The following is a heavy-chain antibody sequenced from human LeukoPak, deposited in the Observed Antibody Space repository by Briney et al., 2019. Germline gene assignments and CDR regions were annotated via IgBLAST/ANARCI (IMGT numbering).Heavy chain of an antibody. Sequence: ASVKVSCKASGYNFINYALHWVRLAPGQRLEWMGWINAASGDTEYSQNFQGRVTITRDTSASTAYMELSRLRSEDTAVYYCAKDSYSHNGIYDALDIWGQGTMVTVSS. V-gene: IGHV1-3*01. CDR2: INAASGDT. CDR1: GYNFINYA. CDR3: AKDSYSHNGIYDALDI. D-gene: IGHD2-8*01. J-gene: IGHJ3*02.